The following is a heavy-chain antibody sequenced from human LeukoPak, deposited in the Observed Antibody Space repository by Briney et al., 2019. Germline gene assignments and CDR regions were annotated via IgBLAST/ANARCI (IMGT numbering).Heavy chain of an antibody. CDR2: IYCSGST. J-gene: IGHJ3*02. CDR1: GGSISSYY. CDR3: ARVAILQIYDAFDI. V-gene: IGHV4-59*01. Sequence: SETLSLTCTVSGGSISSYYWSWIRQPPGKGLEWIGYIYCSGSTSYNPSLKSRVTISVDTSKNQFSLKLSSVTAADTAVYYCARVAILQIYDAFDIWGQGTMVTVSS.